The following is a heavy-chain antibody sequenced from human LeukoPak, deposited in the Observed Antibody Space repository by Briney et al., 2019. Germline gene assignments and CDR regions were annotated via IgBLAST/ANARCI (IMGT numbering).Heavy chain of an antibody. CDR1: GYTLTSYG. CDR3: VKFNYYDTDGYPY. V-gene: IGHV1-18*01. CDR2: ISAYNGNT. Sequence: ALVKVSCKASGYTLTSYGISWVRQAPGQGLEWMGWISAYNGNTNYTQKFHDRLSMTTDTSTSTAYMELKSLRSDDTAVYYCVKFNYYDTDGYPYWGPGTMVTVSS. D-gene: IGHD3-22*01. J-gene: IGHJ4*02.